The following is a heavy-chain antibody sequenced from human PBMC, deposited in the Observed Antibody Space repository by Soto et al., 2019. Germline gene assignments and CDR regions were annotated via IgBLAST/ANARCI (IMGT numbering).Heavy chain of an antibody. V-gene: IGHV5-51*01. D-gene: IGHD5-12*01. CDR1: GYSFTSYW. CDR2: IYPGDSDT. CDR3: ARLTSGGYSGYGLGMDV. J-gene: IGHJ6*02. Sequence: PGESLKISCKGSGYSFTSYWIGWVRQMPGKGLEWMGIIYPGDSDTRYSPSFQGQVTISADKSSSTAYLQWSSLKASDTAMYYCARLTSGGYSGYGLGMDVWGQGTTVTVSS.